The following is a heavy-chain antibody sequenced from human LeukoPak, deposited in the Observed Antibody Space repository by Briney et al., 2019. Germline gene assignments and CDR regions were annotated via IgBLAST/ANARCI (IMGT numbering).Heavy chain of an antibody. CDR3: ARGQVYNWNYEGYFDY. D-gene: IGHD1-7*01. CDR1: GFTVSSNY. Sequence: PGGSLRLSCAASGFTVSSNYMSWVRQAPGKGLEWVSVIYSGGSTYYADSVKGRFTISRDKSKNTLYLQMNSLRAEDTSVYYCARGQVYNWNYEGYFDYWGQGTLVTVSS. V-gene: IGHV3-53*01. J-gene: IGHJ4*02. CDR2: IYSGGST.